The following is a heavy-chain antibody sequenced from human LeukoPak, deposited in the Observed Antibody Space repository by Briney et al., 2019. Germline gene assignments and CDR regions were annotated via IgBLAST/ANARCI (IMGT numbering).Heavy chain of an antibody. J-gene: IGHJ4*02. CDR3: AKDGDGWYFGFDY. Sequence: GGSLRLSYAASGFTFSSYGMHWVRQAPGKGLEWVAFIRYDGSNKYYADSVKGRFTISRDNSKNTLYLQMNSLRAEDTAVYYCAKDGDGWYFGFDYWGQGTLVTVSS. CDR1: GFTFSSYG. V-gene: IGHV3-30*02. CDR2: IRYDGSNK. D-gene: IGHD6-19*01.